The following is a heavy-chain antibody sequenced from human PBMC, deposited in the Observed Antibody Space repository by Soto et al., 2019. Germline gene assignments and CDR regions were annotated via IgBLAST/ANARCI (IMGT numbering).Heavy chain of an antibody. V-gene: IGHV3-33*01. D-gene: IGHD5-18*01. CDR3: ARDWSIELWSFDY. Sequence: QVQLVESGGGVVQPGRSLRLSCVASGFTFSSYGIHWVRQAPGKGLEWVAVIWYDGSNKYYADSVKGRFTISRDNSKNTLYLQMNILRAEDTAVYYCARDWSIELWSFDYWGQGTLVTVSS. CDR2: IWYDGSNK. J-gene: IGHJ4*02. CDR1: GFTFSSYG.